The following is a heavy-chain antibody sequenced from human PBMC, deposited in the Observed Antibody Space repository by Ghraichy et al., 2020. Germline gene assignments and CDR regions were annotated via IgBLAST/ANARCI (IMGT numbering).Heavy chain of an antibody. D-gene: IGHD4-17*01. CDR3: ARLRGPTVTPGYYYYYGIDV. V-gene: IGHV3-21*01. CDR2: ISSSSSYI. J-gene: IGHJ6*02. Sequence: GGSLRLSCAASGFTFSSYSMNWVRQAPGKGLEWVSSISSSSSYIYYADTVKGRFTISRDNAKNSLYLQMNSLRAEDTAVYYCARLRGPTVTPGYYYYYGIDVWGQGTTVTVSS. CDR1: GFTFSSYS.